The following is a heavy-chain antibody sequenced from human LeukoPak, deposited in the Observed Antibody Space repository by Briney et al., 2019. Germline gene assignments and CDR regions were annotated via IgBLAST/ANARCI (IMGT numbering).Heavy chain of an antibody. Sequence: SETLSLTCTVSGGSISSNSYCWGWIRQPPGKGLEWIGSIYYSGSTYYNPSLKSRVTISVDTSKDQFSLKLSSVTAVDTAVYYCARYGDGYTPFDYWGQGTLVTVSS. CDR1: GGSISSNSYC. CDR3: ARYGDGYTPFDY. CDR2: IYYSGST. J-gene: IGHJ4*02. D-gene: IGHD5-12*01. V-gene: IGHV4-39*01.